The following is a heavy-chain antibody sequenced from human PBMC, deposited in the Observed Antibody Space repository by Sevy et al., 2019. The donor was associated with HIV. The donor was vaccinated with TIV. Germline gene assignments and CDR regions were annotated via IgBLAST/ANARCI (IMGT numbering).Heavy chain of an antibody. CDR3: AKEIYRGSYLED. Sequence: GGSLRLSCAASGFTFSSFAISWVRQAPGKGLEWVSDISGSGSGKKYADSVKGRFTVSRDNAQNTVFLQMNNLRGEDTGLYYCAKEIYRGSYLEDWGQGTLVTVSS. CDR1: GFTFSSFA. V-gene: IGHV3-23*01. CDR2: ISGSGSGK. D-gene: IGHD3-10*01. J-gene: IGHJ4*02.